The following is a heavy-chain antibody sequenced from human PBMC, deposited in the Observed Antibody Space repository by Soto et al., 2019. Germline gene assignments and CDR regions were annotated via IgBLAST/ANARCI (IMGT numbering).Heavy chain of an antibody. CDR2: ISGSGGST. Sequence: GGSLRLSCAASGFTFSSYAMSWVRQAPGKGLEWVSAISGSGGSTYYADSVKGRFTISRDNSKNTLYLQMNSLRAEDTAVYYCAKGYRLVGAKPGFDYWGQGTLVTVSS. J-gene: IGHJ4*02. D-gene: IGHD1-26*01. V-gene: IGHV3-23*01. CDR1: GFTFSSYA. CDR3: AKGYRLVGAKPGFDY.